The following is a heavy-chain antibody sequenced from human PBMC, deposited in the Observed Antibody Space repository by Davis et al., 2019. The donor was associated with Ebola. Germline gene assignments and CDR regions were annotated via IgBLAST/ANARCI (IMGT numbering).Heavy chain of an antibody. CDR3: ARDSYDFWSGSPYHYMDV. CDR1: GFTFSTYT. Sequence: GESLKISCPASGFTFSTYTIHRVLQAPAKGLEWVAVISYEGSNKYYADSVKDRFTISRDNSKNTLYLQMNSLRAEDTAVYYCARDSYDFWSGSPYHYMDVWGKGTTVTVSS. J-gene: IGHJ6*03. V-gene: IGHV3-30-3*01. D-gene: IGHD3-3*01. CDR2: ISYEGSNK.